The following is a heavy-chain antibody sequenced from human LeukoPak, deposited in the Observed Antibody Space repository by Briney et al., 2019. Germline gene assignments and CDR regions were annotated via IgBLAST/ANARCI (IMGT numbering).Heavy chain of an antibody. CDR1: GFTFSSYA. D-gene: IGHD3-16*01. Sequence: GGSLRLSCAASGFTFSSYAMSWVRQAPGKGLEWVPAISGSGGSTYYADSVKGRFTISRDNSKNTLYLQMNSLRAEDTAVYYCAKGGIMITFGAGPFDPWGQGTLVTVSS. CDR2: ISGSGGST. CDR3: AKGGIMITFGAGPFDP. V-gene: IGHV3-23*01. J-gene: IGHJ5*02.